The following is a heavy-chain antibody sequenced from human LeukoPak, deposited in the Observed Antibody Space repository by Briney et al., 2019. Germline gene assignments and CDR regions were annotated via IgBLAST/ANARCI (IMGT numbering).Heavy chain of an antibody. CDR3: ARGSGNTIFGVVMPNNLYYYYGMDV. D-gene: IGHD3-3*01. Sequence: PGGSLRLSCAASGFTFSSYAMHWVRQAPGKGLEYVSAISSNGGSTYYANSVKGRFTISRDNSKNTLYLQMGSLRAEDMAVYYCARGSGNTIFGVVMPNNLYYYYGMDVWGQGTTVTVSS. J-gene: IGHJ6*02. CDR1: GFTFSSYA. V-gene: IGHV3-64*01. CDR2: ISSNGGST.